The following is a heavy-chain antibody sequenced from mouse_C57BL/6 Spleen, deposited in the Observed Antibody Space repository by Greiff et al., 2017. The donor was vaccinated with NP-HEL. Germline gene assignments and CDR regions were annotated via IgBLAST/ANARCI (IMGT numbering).Heavy chain of an antibody. CDR1: GFNIKDYY. CDR2: IDPEDGDT. Sequence: EVQLQQSGAELVRPGASVKLSCTASGFNIKDYYMHWVKQRPEQGLEWIGRIDPEDGDTEYAPKFQGKATMTADTSSNTAYLQLSSLTSEGTAVYYCTTSGGYYGNYGAYWGQGTLVTVSA. V-gene: IGHV14-1*01. CDR3: TTSGGYYGNYGAY. J-gene: IGHJ3*01. D-gene: IGHD2-1*01.